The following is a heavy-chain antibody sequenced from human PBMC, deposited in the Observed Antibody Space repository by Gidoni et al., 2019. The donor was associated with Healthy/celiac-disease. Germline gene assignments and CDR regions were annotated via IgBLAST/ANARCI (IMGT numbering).Heavy chain of an antibody. CDR1: GGSFSGYH. CDR3: ARGPPHYYGSSGNRGIY. D-gene: IGHD3-22*01. V-gene: IGHV4-34*01. J-gene: IGHJ4*02. Sequence: QVQLQQWGPGLLKPSETLSLTCAVYGGSFSGYHWRWIRQPPGKGLEWIGEINHSGSTNYNPSLKSRVTISVDTSKNQFSLKLSSVTAADTAVYYCARGPPHYYGSSGNRGIYWGQGTLVTVSS. CDR2: INHSGST.